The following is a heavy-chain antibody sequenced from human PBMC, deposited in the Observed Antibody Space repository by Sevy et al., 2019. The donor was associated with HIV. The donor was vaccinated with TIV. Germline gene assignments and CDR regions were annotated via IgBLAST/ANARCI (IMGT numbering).Heavy chain of an antibody. V-gene: IGHV1-18*01. CDR1: GYTFTSHG. CDR2: ISTYNDDT. D-gene: IGHD3-10*01. J-gene: IGHJ4*02. CDR3: ARDFTPLDYCGSGSYDTSDY. Sequence: ASVKVSCKASGYTFTSHGISWVRQAPGQGLEWVGWISTYNDDTKYAQKVQGRVTMTTDTSTTTVFMEMRSLRYDDTAIYYCARDFTPLDYCGSGSYDTSDYWGQGTLVTVSS.